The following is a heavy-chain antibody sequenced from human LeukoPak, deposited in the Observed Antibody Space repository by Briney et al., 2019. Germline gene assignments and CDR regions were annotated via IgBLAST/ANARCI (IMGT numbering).Heavy chain of an antibody. Sequence: GGSLRLSCAASGFTFSSYWMSWVRQAPGKGLEWVANIKQDGSEKYYVDSVKGRFTISRDNAKNSLYLQMNSLRAEDTAVYYCARVALPGSGYYFDYWGQGTLVTVSS. CDR3: ARVALPGSGYYFDY. J-gene: IGHJ4*02. CDR1: GFTFSSYW. V-gene: IGHV3-7*01. D-gene: IGHD3-3*01. CDR2: IKQDGSEK.